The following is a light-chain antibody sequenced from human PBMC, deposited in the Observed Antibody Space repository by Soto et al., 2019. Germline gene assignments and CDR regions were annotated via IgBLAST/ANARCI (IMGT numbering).Light chain of an antibody. V-gene: IGLV1-40*01. CDR2: GDN. Sequence: QSVLTQQPSVSGAPGQRVSISCTGSTSNIGAPYDVHWYQHLPGTAPKLLIYGDNNRPSGVPDRFSGSESGTSASLAITRLQAEDDADYYCQSYDISLHHDVFGTGTKVTVL. CDR1: TSNIGAPYD. CDR3: QSYDISLHHDV. J-gene: IGLJ1*01.